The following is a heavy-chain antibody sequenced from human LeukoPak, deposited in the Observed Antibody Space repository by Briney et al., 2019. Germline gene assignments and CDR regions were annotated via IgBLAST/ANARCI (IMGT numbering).Heavy chain of an antibody. CDR1: GYTFTSYY. CDR3: ARGFRLSVIEDWFDP. Sequence: ASVKVSCKASGYTFTSYYMHWVRQAPGQGLEWMGWITPNSGGTKYAQKFQGRVTMTRDTSISTAYIELSGLRSDDTAVYYCARGFRLSVIEDWFDPWGQGTLVTVSS. J-gene: IGHJ5*02. D-gene: IGHD3-16*02. CDR2: ITPNSGGT. V-gene: IGHV1-2*02.